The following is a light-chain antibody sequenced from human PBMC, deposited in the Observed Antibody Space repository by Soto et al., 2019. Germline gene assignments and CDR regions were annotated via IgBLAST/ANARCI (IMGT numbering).Light chain of an antibody. CDR1: QTVGTF. V-gene: IGKV3-11*01. J-gene: IGKJ1*01. CDR3: QQYGTSPRT. CDR2: DAS. Sequence: EIVLTQSPATLSLSPGDRATLSCRASQTVGTFFAWYQQKPGQSPRLLIYDASNRATGIPARFSGSGSGTDFTLTISRLEPEDFAVYYCQQYGTSPRTFGQGTKVDIK.